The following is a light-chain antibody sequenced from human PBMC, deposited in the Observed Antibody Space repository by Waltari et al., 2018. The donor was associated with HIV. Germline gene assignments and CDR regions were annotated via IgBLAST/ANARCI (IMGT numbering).Light chain of an antibody. J-gene: IGKJ3*01. Sequence: VLTQSPGTLSLSPGETAILSCRASQKINNNNLAWYQQEHGQAPRLVIYGASSRATGIPDRFSGSGSWTDFTLAISGLEPEDVAVYYCQQYGTSSFSFGPGAKLDL. CDR1: QKINNNN. CDR2: GAS. V-gene: IGKV3-20*01. CDR3: QQYGTSSFS.